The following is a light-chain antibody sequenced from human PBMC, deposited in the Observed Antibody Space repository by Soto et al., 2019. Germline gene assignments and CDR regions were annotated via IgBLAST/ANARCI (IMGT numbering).Light chain of an antibody. V-gene: IGLV1-40*01. Sequence: QSALTQPPSVSGAPGRRGTISCTGDASNIGANYDVHWYQQLPGTAPKLLIYGTSNRPSGVPDRFSGSKSGTSASLAITGLQAEDEAHYFCQSYDFTLGAFWVFGGGTKVTVL. J-gene: IGLJ3*02. CDR3: QSYDFTLGAFWV. CDR1: ASNIGANYD. CDR2: GTS.